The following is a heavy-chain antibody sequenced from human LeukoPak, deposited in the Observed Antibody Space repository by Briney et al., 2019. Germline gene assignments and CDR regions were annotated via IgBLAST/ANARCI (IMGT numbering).Heavy chain of an antibody. V-gene: IGHV4-61*02. Sequence: SQTLSLTCTVSGGSISSGSYYWSWIRQPAGKGLEWIGRIYTSGSTNYNPSLKSRVTISVDTSKNQFSLKLSSVTAADTAVYYCARGVGLELHYWGQGTLVIVSS. D-gene: IGHD1-7*01. CDR2: IYTSGST. CDR1: GGSISSGSYY. J-gene: IGHJ4*02. CDR3: ARGVGLELHY.